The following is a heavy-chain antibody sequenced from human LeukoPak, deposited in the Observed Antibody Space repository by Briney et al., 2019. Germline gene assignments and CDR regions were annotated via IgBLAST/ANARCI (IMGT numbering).Heavy chain of an antibody. Sequence: GGSLRLSCAASGFTFSNFVMHWVRQAPGKGLEWVAVISYDGNNKYYADSVKGRFTIFRDISKNTLYLQMNSLRAEDTALYYCAKGSVAVAGPLGFWGQGTLVTVSS. CDR2: ISYDGNNK. D-gene: IGHD6-19*01. CDR3: AKGSVAVAGPLGF. CDR1: GFTFSNFV. V-gene: IGHV3-30*18. J-gene: IGHJ4*02.